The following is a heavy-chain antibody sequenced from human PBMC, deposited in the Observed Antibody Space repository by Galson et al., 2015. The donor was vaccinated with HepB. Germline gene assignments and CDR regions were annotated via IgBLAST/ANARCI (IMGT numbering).Heavy chain of an antibody. CDR1: GFIFSDAP. CDR2: IKSKSDGGTI. D-gene: IGHD5-24*01. CDR3: TTELATRDDY. J-gene: IGHJ4*02. V-gene: IGHV3-15*01. Sequence: SLRLSCAASGFIFSDAPMRWVRQAPGKGLEWVGRIKSKSDGGTIDYAAPGKGRFIISSDDSKNTLSLQMNILKTEDAAVYYCTTELATRDDYWGQGTLVTVSS.